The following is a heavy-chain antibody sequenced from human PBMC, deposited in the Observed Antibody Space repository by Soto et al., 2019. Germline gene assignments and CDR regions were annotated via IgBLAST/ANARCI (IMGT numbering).Heavy chain of an antibody. D-gene: IGHD5-18*01. J-gene: IGHJ4*02. V-gene: IGHV3-74*01. CDR1: GLSFSRYW. Sequence: TGGSLRLSCAASGLSFSRYWMHWVRQVPGKGLLWVSEINSDGRRTSHADSVKGRFTISRDNAKNTLYLQMNSLRAEDTAVYYCARSGYSYGFDYWGQGIMVTVSS. CDR2: INSDGRRT. CDR3: ARSGYSYGFDY.